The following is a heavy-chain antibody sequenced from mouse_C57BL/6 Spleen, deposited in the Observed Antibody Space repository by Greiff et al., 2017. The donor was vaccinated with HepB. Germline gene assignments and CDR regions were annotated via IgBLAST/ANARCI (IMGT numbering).Heavy chain of an antibody. V-gene: IGHV1-18*01. D-gene: IGHD1-1*01. CDR2: INPNNGGT. J-gene: IGHJ2*01. CDR1: GYTFTDYN. Sequence: EVQLQQSGPELVKPGASVKIPCKASGYTFTDYNMDWVKQSHGKSLEWIGDINPNNGGTIYNQKFKGKATLTVDKSSSTAYMELRSLTSEDTAVYYCAREKGSSYFYYFDYWGQGTTLTVSS. CDR3: AREKGSSYFYYFDY.